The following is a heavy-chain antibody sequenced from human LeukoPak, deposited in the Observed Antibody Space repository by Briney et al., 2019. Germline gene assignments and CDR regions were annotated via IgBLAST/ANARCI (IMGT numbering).Heavy chain of an antibody. CDR3: VTDRGDFGH. Sequence: PGGSLRLSCEASGFRFSTGWMSWIRQGPGKGLEWVARIKTKSDGGAKDYAAAVKGRFTISRDDSKNTVYLQLSSLKSEDAGVYYCVTDRGDFGHWGQGTPVTVSS. V-gene: IGHV3-15*05. CDR1: GFRFSTGW. D-gene: IGHD5-24*01. CDR2: IKTKSDGGAK. J-gene: IGHJ4*02.